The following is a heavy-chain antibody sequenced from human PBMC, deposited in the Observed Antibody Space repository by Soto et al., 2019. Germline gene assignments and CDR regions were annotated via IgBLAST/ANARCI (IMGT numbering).Heavy chain of an antibody. Sequence: QVQLVASGGGVVQPGRSLSLSCAVSGFTVSTYGMHWVRQAPGKGLEWVAVISRDGGTNYYAGSVKGRFTISRNNSRNTLFLEMNSLRGDDMAVYYSTGDDASGYWGQGTLVTVAS. CDR3: TGDDASGY. CDR2: ISRDGGTN. V-gene: IGHV3-30*03. CDR1: GFTVSTYG. J-gene: IGHJ4*02. D-gene: IGHD2-8*02.